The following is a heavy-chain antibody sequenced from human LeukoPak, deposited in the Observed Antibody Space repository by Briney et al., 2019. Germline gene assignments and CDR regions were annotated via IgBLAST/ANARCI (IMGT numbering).Heavy chain of an antibody. CDR1: GFTFNDYG. Sequence: GGSLRLSCAASGFTFNDYGMSWVRQAPRKGLEWVSGINWNGGSTGYADSVKGRFTISRDNAKNSLYLQMNSLRAEDTAVYYCAIIYLIVGATTFDYWGQGTLVTVSS. J-gene: IGHJ4*02. CDR3: AIIYLIVGATTFDY. V-gene: IGHV3-20*04. D-gene: IGHD1-26*01. CDR2: INWNGGST.